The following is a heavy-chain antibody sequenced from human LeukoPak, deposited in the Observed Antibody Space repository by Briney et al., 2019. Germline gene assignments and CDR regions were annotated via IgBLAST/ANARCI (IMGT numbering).Heavy chain of an antibody. Sequence: PGGSLRLSCAASGFTFSNYAMSWVRQAPGKGLEWVSAISGSGGSTYYADSVKGRFTISRDNAKNSLYLQMNSLRAEDTAVYYCARAGSVVRGVYFFDYWGQGTLVTVSS. J-gene: IGHJ4*02. CDR2: ISGSGGST. CDR3: ARAGSVVRGVYFFDY. CDR1: GFTFSNYA. V-gene: IGHV3-23*01. D-gene: IGHD3-10*01.